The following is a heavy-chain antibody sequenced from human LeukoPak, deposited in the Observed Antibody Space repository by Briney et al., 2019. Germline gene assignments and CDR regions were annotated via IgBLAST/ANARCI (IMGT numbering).Heavy chain of an antibody. CDR1: GFTFSSYA. J-gene: IGHJ6*02. CDR3: AKATMVRGVIIPYYYYGMDV. CDR2: ISGSGGST. V-gene: IGHV3-23*01. Sequence: GGSLRLSCAASGFTFSSYAMSWVRQAPGKGLEWVSAISGSGGSTYYADSVKGRFTISRDNSKNTLYLQMNSLRAEDTAVYYCAKATMVRGVIIPYYYYGMDVWGQGTTVTVSS. D-gene: IGHD3-10*01.